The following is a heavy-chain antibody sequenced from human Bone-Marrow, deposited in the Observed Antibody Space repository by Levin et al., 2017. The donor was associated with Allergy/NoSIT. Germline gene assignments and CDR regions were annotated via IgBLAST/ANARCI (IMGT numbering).Heavy chain of an antibody. CDR3: ARDASEILGRVNYYFDH. Sequence: PGGSLRLSCTASGFIFSNVGMHWVRQAPGKGLEWVAVVWYDESNKYYGDSVKGRFTISRDNANKMLYLQMDRLRVEDTAVYYCARDASEILGRVNYYFDHWGQGTQVSVSS. D-gene: IGHD1-26*01. V-gene: IGHV3-33*01. J-gene: IGHJ4*02. CDR1: GFIFSNVG. CDR2: VWYDESNK.